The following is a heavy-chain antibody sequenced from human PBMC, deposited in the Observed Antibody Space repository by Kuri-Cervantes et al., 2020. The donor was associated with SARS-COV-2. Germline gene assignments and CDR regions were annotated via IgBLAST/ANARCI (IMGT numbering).Heavy chain of an antibody. J-gene: IGHJ2*01. V-gene: IGHV4-34*01. D-gene: IGHD6-19*01. Sequence: SQTLSLTCAVYGGSFSGYYWSWIRQPPGKGLKWIGEINHSGSTNYNPSLKSRVTISVDTSKNQFSLKLSSVTAADTAVYYCARGRIGYSSGWSYWYFDLWGRGTLVTVSS. CDR3: ARGRIGYSSGWSYWYFDL. CDR1: GGSFSGYY. CDR2: INHSGST.